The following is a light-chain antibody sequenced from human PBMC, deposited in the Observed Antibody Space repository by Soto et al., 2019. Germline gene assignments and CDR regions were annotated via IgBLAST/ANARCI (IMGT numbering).Light chain of an antibody. V-gene: IGLV1-44*01. Sequence: QSVLTQAPSASGTPGQRVTISCSGSNSNIGGNSVSWYQQLPGTAPKLLIYSNNQRPSGVPDRFSGSKSGTSASLAISGLQSEDEADYYCAAWDDSLNGWVFGGGTKLTVL. CDR1: NSNIGGNS. J-gene: IGLJ3*02. CDR3: AAWDDSLNGWV. CDR2: SNN.